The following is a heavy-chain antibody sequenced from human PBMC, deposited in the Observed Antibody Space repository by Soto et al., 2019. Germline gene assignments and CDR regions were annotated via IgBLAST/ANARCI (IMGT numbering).Heavy chain of an antibody. CDR3: ARTLGIAVAGLDY. Sequence: QVQLVESGGGVVQPGRSLRLSCAASGFTFSSYGMHWVRQAPGKGLEWVAVIWYDGSNKYYADSVKGRFTISRDNSKNPLYLQMNSLRAEDTAVYYCARTLGIAVAGLDYWGQGTLVTVSS. D-gene: IGHD6-19*01. J-gene: IGHJ4*02. CDR2: IWYDGSNK. V-gene: IGHV3-33*01. CDR1: GFTFSSYG.